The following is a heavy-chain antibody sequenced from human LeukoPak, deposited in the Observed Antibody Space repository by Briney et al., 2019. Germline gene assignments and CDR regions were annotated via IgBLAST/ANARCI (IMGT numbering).Heavy chain of an antibody. J-gene: IGHJ4*02. D-gene: IGHD3-22*01. CDR3: ASFRDSYYYDSSAYGRDY. V-gene: IGHV1-69*06. CDR2: IIPIFGTA. Sequence: ASVKVSCKVSGGTFSSYAISWMRQAPGQGLEWMGGIIPIFGTANYAQKFQGRVTITADKSTSTAYMELSSLRSEDTAVYYCASFRDSYYYDSSAYGRDYWGQGTLVTVSS. CDR1: GGTFSSYA.